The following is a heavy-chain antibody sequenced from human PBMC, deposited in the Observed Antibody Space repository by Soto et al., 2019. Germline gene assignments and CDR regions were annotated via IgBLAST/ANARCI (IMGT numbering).Heavy chain of an antibody. V-gene: IGHV3-74*01. D-gene: IGHD6-19*01. CDR1: GFTFTSYW. J-gene: IGHJ4*02. CDR2: IDGDGATT. Sequence: EVQLVESGGGVVHPGGSLRLSCAASGFTFTSYWMHWVRQIPGKGLECVSRIDGDGATTHYADSVKGRFTISRDNAKNTLYLQMNSLRAEDSAVYLCARRIAVAGTYDHWGQGTLVTVSS. CDR3: ARRIAVAGTYDH.